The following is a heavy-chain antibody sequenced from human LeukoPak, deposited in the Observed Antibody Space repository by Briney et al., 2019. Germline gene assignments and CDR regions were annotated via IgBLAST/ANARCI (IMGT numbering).Heavy chain of an antibody. D-gene: IGHD2-15*01. CDR3: ARRGGVAGGYYYYGLDV. CDR1: GGSISSGDYY. Sequence: SETLSLTCTVSGGSISSGDYYWSWIRQPPGKGLEWIGYIYYSGSTYYNPSLKSRVTISVDTSKNQFSLKLSSVTAADTAVYYCARRGGVAGGYYYYGLDVWGQGTTVTVSS. V-gene: IGHV4-30-4*01. CDR2: IYYSGST. J-gene: IGHJ6*02.